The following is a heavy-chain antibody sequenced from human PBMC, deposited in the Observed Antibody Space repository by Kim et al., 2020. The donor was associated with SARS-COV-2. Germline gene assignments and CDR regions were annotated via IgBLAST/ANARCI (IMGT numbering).Heavy chain of an antibody. V-gene: IGHV1-69*13. CDR2: IIPIFGTA. J-gene: IGHJ5*02. Sequence: SVKVSCKASGGTFSSYAISWVRQAPGQGLEWMGGIIPIFGTANYAQKFQGRVTITADESTSTAYMELSSLRSEDTAVYYCALGGWHYDSSGYYKYNWFDPWGQGTLVTVSS. CDR3: ALGGWHYDSSGYYKYNWFDP. D-gene: IGHD3-22*01. CDR1: GGTFSSYA.